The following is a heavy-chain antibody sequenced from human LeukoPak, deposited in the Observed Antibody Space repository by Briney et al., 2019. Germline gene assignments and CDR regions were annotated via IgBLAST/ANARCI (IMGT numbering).Heavy chain of an antibody. J-gene: IGHJ4*02. Sequence: GGSLRLSCAASGFTFSTYDLIWVRQAPGKGLEWVSTISGSGGSTYYADSVKGRFTISRDNSKNTLYLQMNSLRAEDTAVYYCAKGSQAKYCSTTSCYFDYWGQGTLVTVSS. CDR1: GFTFSTYD. V-gene: IGHV3-23*01. CDR3: AKGSQAKYCSTTSCYFDY. CDR2: ISGSGGST. D-gene: IGHD2-2*01.